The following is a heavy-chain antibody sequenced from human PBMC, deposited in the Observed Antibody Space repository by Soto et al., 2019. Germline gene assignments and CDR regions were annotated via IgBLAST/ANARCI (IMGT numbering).Heavy chain of an antibody. Sequence: PSETLSLTCTVSGGSISSGDYYWSWIRQPPGKGLEWIGYIYYSGSTYYNPSLKSRVTISVDTSKNQFSLKLSSVTAADTAVYYCAREVPTTTSLDYWGQGTLVTVSS. D-gene: IGHD4-4*01. V-gene: IGHV4-30-4*01. CDR3: AREVPTTTSLDY. CDR1: GGSISSGDYY. J-gene: IGHJ4*02. CDR2: IYYSGST.